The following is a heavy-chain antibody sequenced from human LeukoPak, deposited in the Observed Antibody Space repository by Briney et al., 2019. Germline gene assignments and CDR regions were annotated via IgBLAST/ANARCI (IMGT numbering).Heavy chain of an antibody. CDR3: ARDLGPPDDAFDI. D-gene: IGHD3-16*01. CDR1: GFTVSSNY. V-gene: IGHV3-66*02. CDR2: IYSGGST. Sequence: GGSLGLSCAASGFTVSSNYMSWVRQAPGKGLEWVSVIYSGGSTYYADSVKGRFTISRDNSKNTLYLQMNSLRAEDTAVYYCARDLGPPDDAFDIWGQGTMVTVSS. J-gene: IGHJ3*02.